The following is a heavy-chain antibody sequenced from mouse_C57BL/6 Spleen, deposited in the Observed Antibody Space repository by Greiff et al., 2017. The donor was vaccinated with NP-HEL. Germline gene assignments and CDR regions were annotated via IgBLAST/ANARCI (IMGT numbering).Heavy chain of an antibody. Sequence: VQLKESGPELVKPGASVKISCKASGYSFTDYNMNWVKQSNGKSLEWIGVINPNYGTTSYNQKFKGKATLTVDQSSSTAYMQLNSLTSEDSAVYYCAKGYNSNYPYYAMDYWGQGTSVTVSS. D-gene: IGHD2-5*01. CDR1: GYSFTDYN. J-gene: IGHJ4*01. CDR2: INPNYGTT. V-gene: IGHV1-39*01. CDR3: AKGYNSNYPYYAMDY.